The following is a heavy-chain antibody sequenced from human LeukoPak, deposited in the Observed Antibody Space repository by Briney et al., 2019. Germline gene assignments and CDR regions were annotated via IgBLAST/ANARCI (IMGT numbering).Heavy chain of an antibody. CDR2: IKQDESEK. J-gene: IGHJ4*02. Sequence: GGSLRLSCVVSGFTFSNYWMSWVRQAPGKGLEWVANIKQDESEKYYVDSVKGRFTISRDNAKNSLYLQMNSLRAEDTAVYYCARDSLWFGESDWGQGTLVTVSS. CDR1: GFTFSNYW. V-gene: IGHV3-7*01. CDR3: ARDSLWFGESD. D-gene: IGHD3-10*01.